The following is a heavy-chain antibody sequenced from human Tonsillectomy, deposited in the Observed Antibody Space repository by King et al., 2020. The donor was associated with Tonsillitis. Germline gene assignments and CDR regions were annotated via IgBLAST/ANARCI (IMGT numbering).Heavy chain of an antibody. Sequence: VQLVESGGVVVQPGGSLRLSCAASGFTFGDYVMHWVRQDPGKGLQWVSLINGDGGTTYYGNSVKGRFTISRDNSKSSLYLQMNSLRDEDTALYYCVKGRAGLAVANLDYWGQGTLVTVSS. V-gene: IGHV3-43D*03. CDR1: GFTFGDYV. J-gene: IGHJ4*02. D-gene: IGHD6-19*01. CDR3: VKGRAGLAVANLDY. CDR2: INGDGGTT.